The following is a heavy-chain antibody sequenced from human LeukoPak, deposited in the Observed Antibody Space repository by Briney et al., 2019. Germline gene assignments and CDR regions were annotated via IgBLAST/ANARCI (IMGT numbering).Heavy chain of an antibody. CDR1: GGTFSSYA. V-gene: IGHV1-69*13. J-gene: IGHJ1*01. CDR2: IIPIFGTA. Sequence: SVKVSCKASGGTFSSYAISWVRQAPGQGLEWMGGIIPIFGTANYAQKFQGRVTITAGESTSTAYMELSSLRSEDTAVYYCARATFLEWDHGYFQHWGQGTLVTVSS. D-gene: IGHD1-26*01. CDR3: ARATFLEWDHGYFQH.